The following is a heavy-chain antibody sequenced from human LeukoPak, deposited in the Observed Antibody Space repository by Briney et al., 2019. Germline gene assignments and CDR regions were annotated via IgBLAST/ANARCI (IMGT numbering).Heavy chain of an antibody. Sequence: SETLSLTCAGYGGSFSGYYWSWIRQPPGKGLEWIGEINHSGSTNYNPSLKSRVTISVDTSKNQFSLKLSSVTAADTAVYYCARVADDSSGYYYGPFDYWGLGTLVTVSS. J-gene: IGHJ4*02. V-gene: IGHV4-34*01. CDR1: GGSFSGYY. CDR2: INHSGST. CDR3: ARVADDSSGYYYGPFDY. D-gene: IGHD3-22*01.